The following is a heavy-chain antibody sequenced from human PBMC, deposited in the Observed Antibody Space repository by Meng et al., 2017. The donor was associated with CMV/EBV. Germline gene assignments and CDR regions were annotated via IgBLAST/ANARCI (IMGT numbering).Heavy chain of an antibody. J-gene: IGHJ5*02. CDR2: ISSSSSYI. D-gene: IGHD2-8*01. Sequence: GGSLRLSCAASGFTFSSYSMSWVRQAPGKGLEWVSSISSSSSYIYYADSVKGRFTISRENAKNSLYLQMTSLRAEDTAVYYCARLGGDIVLMNAWGQGTLVTVSS. V-gene: IGHV3-21*01. CDR3: ARLGGDIVLMNA. CDR1: GFTFSSYS.